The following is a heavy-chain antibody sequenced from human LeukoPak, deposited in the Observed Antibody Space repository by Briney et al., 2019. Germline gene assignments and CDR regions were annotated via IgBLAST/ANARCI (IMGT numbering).Heavy chain of an antibody. D-gene: IGHD4-17*01. J-gene: IGHJ4*02. CDR1: GDSITSSYW. CDR2: ISHGGST. CDR3: ASYGVRGALDY. Sequence: PSGTLSLTCAVSGDSITSSYWWSWVRQPPGKGLEWIGEISHGGSTDYNPSLKSRVTISVDKSKNQFSLKLSSVTAADTAVYYCASYGVRGALDYWGQGTLVTVSS. V-gene: IGHV4-4*02.